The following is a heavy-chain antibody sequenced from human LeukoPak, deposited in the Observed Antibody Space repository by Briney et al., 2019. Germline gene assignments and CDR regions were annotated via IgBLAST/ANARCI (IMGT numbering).Heavy chain of an antibody. D-gene: IGHD5-12*01. J-gene: IGHJ5*02. CDR3: ARDYDRWFDP. CDR2: INPSGGST. Sequence: ASVKVSCKASGYTFASYYMHWVRQAPGRGLEWMGIINPSGGSTTYAQKLQGRVTMTRDTSTSTVYMELSSLRSEDTAVYYCARDYDRWFDPWGQGTLVTVSS. CDR1: GYTFASYY. V-gene: IGHV1-46*01.